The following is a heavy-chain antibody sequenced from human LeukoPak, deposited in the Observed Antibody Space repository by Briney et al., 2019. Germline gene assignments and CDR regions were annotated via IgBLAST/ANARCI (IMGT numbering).Heavy chain of an antibody. CDR3: VWGGTTVHQRYSGDAFDI. D-gene: IGHD3-16*01. CDR2: IYTSGST. CDR1: GGSISSYY. J-gene: IGHJ3*02. V-gene: IGHV4-4*07. Sequence: SETLSLTCTVSGGSISSYYWSWIRQPAGKGLEWIGRIYTSGSTNYNPSLKSRVTMSVDTSKNQFSLKLSSVTAADTAVYYCVWGGTTVHQRYSGDAFDIWGQGTMVTVSS.